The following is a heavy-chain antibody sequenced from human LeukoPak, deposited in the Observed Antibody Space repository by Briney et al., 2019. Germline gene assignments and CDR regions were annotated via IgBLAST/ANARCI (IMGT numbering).Heavy chain of an antibody. D-gene: IGHD4-4*01. CDR1: GYTFTGYY. J-gene: IGHJ4*02. Sequence: ASVKVSCKASGYTFTGYYIHWVRQAPGQGLEWMGWINPNSGGTNYAQKFQGRVTMTRDTSISTAYMELSRLRSDDTAVYYCARDPYDYSNLYYFDYWGQGTLVTVSS. CDR2: INPNSGGT. V-gene: IGHV1-2*02. CDR3: ARDPYDYSNLYYFDY.